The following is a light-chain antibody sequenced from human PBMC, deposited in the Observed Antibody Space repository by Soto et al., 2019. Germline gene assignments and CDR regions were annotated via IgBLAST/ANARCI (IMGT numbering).Light chain of an antibody. CDR1: QSVSSY. V-gene: IGKV3-11*01. J-gene: IGKJ1*01. CDR3: QQRSNWHTWT. Sequence: EIVLTQSPATLSLSPGERATLSCRASQSVSSYLAWYQQKPGQAPRLLIYDASNRATGIPARFSGSGSGTDFTLTISSLEPEDGAVYYCQQRSNWHTWTFGQGAKV. CDR2: DAS.